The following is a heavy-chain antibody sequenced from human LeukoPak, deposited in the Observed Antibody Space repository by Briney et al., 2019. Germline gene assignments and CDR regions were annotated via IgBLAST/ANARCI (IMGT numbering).Heavy chain of an antibody. V-gene: IGHV3-23*01. CDR3: AKDSSVYYYDSRNFDY. J-gene: IGHJ4*02. D-gene: IGHD3-22*01. CDR1: GFTFSNYA. Sequence: GGSLRLSCAASGFTFSNYAMSWVRQAPGKGLEWVSAISGSGGSTYYADSVKGRFTISRDNSKNTLYLQMNSLRAEDTAVYYCAKDSSVYYYDSRNFDYWGQGTLVTVSS. CDR2: ISGSGGST.